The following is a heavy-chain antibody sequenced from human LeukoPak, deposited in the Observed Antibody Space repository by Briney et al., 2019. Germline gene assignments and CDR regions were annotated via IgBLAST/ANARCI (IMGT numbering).Heavy chain of an antibody. D-gene: IGHD3-22*01. CDR1: GYTFTGYY. CDR3: ARGCSGYYSCWFDP. CDR2: IDPNSGGT. J-gene: IGHJ5*02. Sequence: ASVKVSYKASGYTFTGYYMHWVRQAPGQGLEWMGWIDPNSGGTNYAQKFQGRVTMTRDTSISTAYMELRSLRSDDTAVYYCARGCSGYYSCWFDPWGQGTLVTVSS. V-gene: IGHV1-2*02.